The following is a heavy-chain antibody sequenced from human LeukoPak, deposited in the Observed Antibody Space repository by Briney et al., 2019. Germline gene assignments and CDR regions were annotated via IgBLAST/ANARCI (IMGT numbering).Heavy chain of an antibody. D-gene: IGHD3-9*01. J-gene: IGHJ4*02. CDR3: AHRGRLGILTGYYNYFDY. CDR2: IDWDDDK. CDR1: GFSLSTSGMC. V-gene: IGHV2-70*12. Sequence: SGPTLVNPTQTLTLTCTFSGFSLSTSGMCVSWIRQPPGKALEWLARIDWDDDKYYSTSLKTRLTISKDTSKNQVVLTMTNMDPVDTATYYCAHRGRLGILTGYYNYFDYWGQGTLVTVSS.